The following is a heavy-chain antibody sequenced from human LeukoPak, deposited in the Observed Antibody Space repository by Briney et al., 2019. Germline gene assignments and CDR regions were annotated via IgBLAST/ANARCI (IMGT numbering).Heavy chain of an antibody. CDR1: GFTFSSYS. D-gene: IGHD3-22*01. J-gene: IGHJ6*03. V-gene: IGHV3-21*01. CDR3: AREDEASDYYDSSGYYEAYYYYYYMDV. Sequence: PGGSLRLSCAASGFTFSSYSMNWVRQAPGKGLEWVSSISSSSSYIYYADSVKGRFTISRDNAKNSLYLQMNSLRAEDTAVYYCAREDEASDYYDSSGYYEAYYYYYYMDVWGKGTTVTISS. CDR2: ISSSSSYI.